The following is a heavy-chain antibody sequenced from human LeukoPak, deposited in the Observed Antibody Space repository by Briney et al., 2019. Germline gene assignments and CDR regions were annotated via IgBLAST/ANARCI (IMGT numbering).Heavy chain of an antibody. D-gene: IGHD6-19*01. Sequence: ASVKVSCKASGYTFTSYYTHWARQAPGQGLEWMGIINPSGGSTSYAQKFQGRVTMTRDTSTSTVYMELSSLRSEDTAVYYCARDLSSGWPNDYWGQGTLVTVSS. CDR1: GYTFTSYY. CDR2: INPSGGST. CDR3: ARDLSSGWPNDY. J-gene: IGHJ4*02. V-gene: IGHV1-46*01.